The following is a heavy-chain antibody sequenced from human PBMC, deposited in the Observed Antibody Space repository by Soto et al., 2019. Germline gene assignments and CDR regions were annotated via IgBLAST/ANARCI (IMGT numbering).Heavy chain of an antibody. J-gene: IGHJ6*02. V-gene: IGHV3-30*18. CDR3: AKDLEMIVVVITTLSGMDV. D-gene: IGHD3-22*01. CDR1: GFTFSSYG. Sequence: GGSLRLSCAASGFTFSSYGMHWVRQAPGKGLEWVAVISYDGSNKYYADSVKGRFTISRDNSKNTLYLQMNSLRAEDTAVYYCAKDLEMIVVVITTLSGMDVWGQGTTVTVSS. CDR2: ISYDGSNK.